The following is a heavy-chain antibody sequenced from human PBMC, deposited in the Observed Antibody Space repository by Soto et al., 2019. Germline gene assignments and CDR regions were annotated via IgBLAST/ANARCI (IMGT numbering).Heavy chain of an antibody. J-gene: IGHJ5*01. CDR1: GGSISSSSYY. V-gene: IGHV4-39*07. CDR3: SRVKCPENSWIDS. CDR2: IYYSGST. Sequence: PSETLSLTCTVSGGSISSSSYYWGWIRQPPGKGLEWIGSIYYSGSTYYNPSLKSRVTISVDTSKNQFSLNLSSVTAADTAVYYCSRVKCPENSWIDSWGQGTLVTVSS.